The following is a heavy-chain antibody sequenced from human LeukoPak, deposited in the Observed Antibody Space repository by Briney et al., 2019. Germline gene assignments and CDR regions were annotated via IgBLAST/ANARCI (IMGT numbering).Heavy chain of an antibody. CDR3: AREFEATGFWALDY. CDR1: GFTFGTYS. J-gene: IGHJ4*02. D-gene: IGHD3-16*01. Sequence: GGSLRLSCAASGFTFGTYSMNWVRQAPGKGLVWVSRMNSDGRATTYADSVKGRFTISRDNAKNTLYLQMNSLRAEDTAVYYCAREFEATGFWALDYWGQGTLVTASS. CDR2: MNSDGRAT. V-gene: IGHV3-74*01.